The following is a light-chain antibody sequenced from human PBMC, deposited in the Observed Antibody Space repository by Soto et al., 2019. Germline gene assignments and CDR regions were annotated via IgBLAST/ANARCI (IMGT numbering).Light chain of an antibody. J-gene: IGKJ4*01. CDR1: QSVLYSSNNKNY. V-gene: IGKV4-1*01. CDR3: QQYYDTPALT. CDR2: WAS. Sequence: DIVMTQSPDSLAVSLGERATINCKSSQSVLYSSNNKNYLAWYQQKPGQPPKLLIYWASTRESGVPDRFSGSGSGTDFSLPISSLQAEDEAVYYCQQYYDTPALTFGGGTKVEIK.